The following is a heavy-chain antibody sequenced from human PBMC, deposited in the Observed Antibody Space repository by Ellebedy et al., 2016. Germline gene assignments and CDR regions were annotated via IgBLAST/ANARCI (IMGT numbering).Heavy chain of an antibody. CDR2: ISAYNGNT. V-gene: IGHV1-18*01. CDR1: GYTFTSYG. CDR3: ARDGIAVAGFDY. D-gene: IGHD6-19*01. J-gene: IGHJ4*02. Sequence: ASVKVSCKASGYTFTSYGISWVRQAPGQGLEWMGWISAYNGNTNYAQKLQGRVTLTRDTSASTAYMELSSLRSEDTAVYYCARDGIAVAGFDYWGQGTLVTVSS.